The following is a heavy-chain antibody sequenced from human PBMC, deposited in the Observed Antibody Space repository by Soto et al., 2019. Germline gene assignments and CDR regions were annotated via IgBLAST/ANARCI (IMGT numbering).Heavy chain of an antibody. Sequence: GGSIRLSCGASGVTFSRYAVSWVRKAQGKGLEWVSTFSGPGGGTYYADSVKGRFTISRDNFRSSLYLQMSSLRAEATAVYYCAKGKISTTTYTSFDSWGQGTLVTVSSGSIKTSETLSLTCTVSGDSDSGPNFQYYFDSWGQGTMVTVSS. CDR2: FSGPGGGT. J-gene: IGHJ4*02. V-gene: IGHV3-23*01. D-gene: IGHD2-21*02. CDR3: AKGKISTTTYTSFDSWGQGTLVTVSSGSIKTSETLSLTCTVSGDSDSGPNFQYYFDS. CDR1: GVTFSRYA.